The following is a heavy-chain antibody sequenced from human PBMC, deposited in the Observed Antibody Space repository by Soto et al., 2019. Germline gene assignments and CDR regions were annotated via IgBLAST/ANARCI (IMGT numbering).Heavy chain of an antibody. D-gene: IGHD1-7*01. J-gene: IGHJ4*02. CDR3: ARSSPLELRYFDY. V-gene: IGHV4-30-2*01. Sequence: QLQLQQSGSGLVKPSQTLSLTCAVSGGSISSGGYSWSWIRQPPGKGLEWIGYIYHSGSTYYNPSLKSRVTISVDRSKNQFSLKLSSVTAADTAVYYCARSSPLELRYFDYWGQGTLVTVSS. CDR2: IYHSGST. CDR1: GGSISSGGYS.